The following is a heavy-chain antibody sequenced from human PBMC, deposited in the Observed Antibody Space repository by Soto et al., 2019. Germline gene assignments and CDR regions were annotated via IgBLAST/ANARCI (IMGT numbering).Heavy chain of an antibody. J-gene: IGHJ5*02. CDR1: AGSISSYY. CDR3: ARDQAAGQGTNCFDP. D-gene: IGHD6-13*01. V-gene: IGHV4-4*07. CDR2: IYTSGST. Sequence: SETLSLTCTVSAGSISSYYWSWIRQPAGKGLEWIGRIYTSGSTNYNPSLKRRVTMSVDTSKNQFSLKLSSVTAADTAVYYCARDQAAGQGTNCFDPWGQGTLVTVSA.